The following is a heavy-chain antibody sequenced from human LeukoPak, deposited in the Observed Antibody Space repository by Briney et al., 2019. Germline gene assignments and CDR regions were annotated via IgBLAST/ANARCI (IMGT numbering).Heavy chain of an antibody. CDR1: GLTFSSYA. Sequence: GGSLRLSCAASGLTFSSYAMSWARQAPGKGLEWVSVISGSGSTKYYADSVKGRFTISRDNSKNTLYLQMNSLRADDTAIYYCAKQRSSYYDSSDYWGQGTLVTVSS. V-gene: IGHV3-23*01. D-gene: IGHD3-22*01. CDR2: ISGSGSTK. J-gene: IGHJ4*02. CDR3: AKQRSSYYDSSDY.